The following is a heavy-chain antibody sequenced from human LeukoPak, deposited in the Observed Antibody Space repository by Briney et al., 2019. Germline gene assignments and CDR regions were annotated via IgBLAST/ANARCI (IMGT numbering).Heavy chain of an antibody. J-gene: IGHJ4*02. D-gene: IGHD3-22*01. CDR2: ISGDGGSA. Sequence: GGSLRLSCAASGFTFDDYAMHWVRQTPGKRLEWVSVISGDGGSAYYTDSVKGRFTISSDNRKNSVYLQMESLRTEDTALYSCGKGNGYYDKNGWGQGTMVTVSS. V-gene: IGHV3-43*02. CDR3: GKGNGYYDKNG. CDR1: GFTFDDYA.